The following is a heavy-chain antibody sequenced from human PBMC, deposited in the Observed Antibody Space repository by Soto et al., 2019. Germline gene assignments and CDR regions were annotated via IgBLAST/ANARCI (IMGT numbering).Heavy chain of an antibody. V-gene: IGHV3-30*18. J-gene: IGHJ6*01. D-gene: IGHD6-13*01. CDR3: AKDSYSSSWAVGMDV. CDR2: ISYDGSNK. Sequence: QVQLVESGGGVVQPGRSLRLSCAASGFTFSSYGMHWVRQAPGKGLEWVAVISYDGSNKYYADSVKGRFTISRDNSKNTLYLQMNSLRADDTAVYYCAKDSYSSSWAVGMDVW. CDR1: GFTFSSYG.